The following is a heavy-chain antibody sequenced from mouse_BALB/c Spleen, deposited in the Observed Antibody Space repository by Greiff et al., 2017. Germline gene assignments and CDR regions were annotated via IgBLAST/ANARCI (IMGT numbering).Heavy chain of an antibody. D-gene: IGHD1-1*01. J-gene: IGHJ1*01. V-gene: IGHV2-6-7*01. Sequence: VMLVESGPGLVAPSHSLSITCTVSGFSLTGYGVNWVRQPPGKGLEWLGMIWGDGSTDYNSALKSRLSISKDNSKSQVFLKMYSLQTDDTARYYCARVYYGSSYRYFDVWGAGTTVTVSS. CDR2: IWGDGST. CDR3: ARVYYGSSYRYFDV. CDR1: GFSLTGYG.